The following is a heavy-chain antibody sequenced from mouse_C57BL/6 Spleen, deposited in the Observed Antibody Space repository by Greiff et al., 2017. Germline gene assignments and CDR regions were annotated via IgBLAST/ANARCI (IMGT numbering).Heavy chain of an antibody. CDR1: GFNIKDYY. CDR2: IDPEDGDT. V-gene: IGHV14-1*01. CDR3: TTERGARGYFDV. Sequence: EVQLQQSGAELVRPGASVKLSCTASGFNIKDYYMHWVKQRPEQGLEWIGRIDPEDGDTEYAPKFQGKATMTADTSSNTAYLQLSSLTSEDTAVYYCTTERGARGYFDVWAQGPRSPSPQ. J-gene: IGHJ1*03.